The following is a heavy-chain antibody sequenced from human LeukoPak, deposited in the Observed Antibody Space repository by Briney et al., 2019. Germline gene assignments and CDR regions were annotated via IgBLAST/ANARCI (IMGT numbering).Heavy chain of an antibody. Sequence: SETLSLTCTVSGGSISSYYWSWIRQPPGKGLEWIGYIYYSGSTNYNPTLKSRVTISVDTSKNPFSLKLSSVTAADTAVYYCASTPYYDFWSGYPPLAFDIWGQGTMVTVSS. J-gene: IGHJ3*02. CDR3: ASTPYYDFWSGYPPLAFDI. CDR2: IYYSGST. D-gene: IGHD3-3*01. CDR1: GGSISSYY. V-gene: IGHV4-59*01.